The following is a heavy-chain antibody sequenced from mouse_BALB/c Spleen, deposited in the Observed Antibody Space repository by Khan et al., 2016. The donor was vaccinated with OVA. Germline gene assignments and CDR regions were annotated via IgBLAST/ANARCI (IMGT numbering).Heavy chain of an antibody. J-gene: IGHJ3*01. V-gene: IGHV1S132*01. CDR1: GYTFTSYW. D-gene: IGHD2-1*01. CDR2: IFPGTGTT. Sequence: QVQLQQPGAELVKPGASVKLSCKTSGYTFTSYWIQWVKQRPGQGLGWIGEIFPGTGTTYYNENFKGKATLTIDTSSTPAYMQLSSLTSEDSAVYFCARGYFGNYEFAYWGQGTLVTVSS. CDR3: ARGYFGNYEFAY.